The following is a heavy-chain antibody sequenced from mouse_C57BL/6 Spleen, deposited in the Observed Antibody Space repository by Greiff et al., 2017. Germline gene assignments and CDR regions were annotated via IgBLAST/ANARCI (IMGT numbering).Heavy chain of an antibody. Sequence: EVQLQQSGPELVKPGASVKISCKASGYTFTDYYMNWVKQSHGKSLEWIGDINPNNGGTSYNQKFKGKSTLTVDKSSSTAYMELRSLTSEDSAVYSCARSGYYSNYGGAMDYWGQGTSVTVSS. CDR3: ARSGYYSNYGGAMDY. D-gene: IGHD2-5*01. CDR1: GYTFTDYY. J-gene: IGHJ4*01. CDR2: INPNNGGT. V-gene: IGHV1-26*01.